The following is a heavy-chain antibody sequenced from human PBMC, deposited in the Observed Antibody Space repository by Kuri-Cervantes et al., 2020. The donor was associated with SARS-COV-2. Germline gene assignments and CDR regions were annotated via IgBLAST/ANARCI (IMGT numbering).Heavy chain of an antibody. V-gene: IGHV4-61*01. J-gene: IGHJ4*02. CDR3: ARDVGTTSRFDY. D-gene: IGHD1-26*01. CDR1: GGSVNFISYY. CDR2: TYNNGIIT. Sequence: SETLSLTCTVSGGSVNFISYYWSWIRQPPGKGLEWIGHTYNNGIITNYNPSLKSRVTISVDTSKNQFFLRLTSVTAADTAVYYCARDVGTTSRFDYWGQGALVTV.